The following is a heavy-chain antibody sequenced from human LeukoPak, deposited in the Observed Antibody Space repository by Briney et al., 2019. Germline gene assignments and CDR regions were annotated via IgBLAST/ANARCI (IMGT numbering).Heavy chain of an antibody. CDR2: INHSGST. Sequence: PSETLSLTCAVYGGSLSDYYWSWIRQPPGKGLEWIGEINHSGSTNYNPSLKSRVTISVDTSKNQFSLKLSSVTTADTAVYYCARWSSNYYDTSGRRFDPWDQGTLVTVSS. V-gene: IGHV4-34*01. J-gene: IGHJ5*02. CDR1: GGSLSDYY. CDR3: ARWSSNYYDTSGRRFDP. D-gene: IGHD3-22*01.